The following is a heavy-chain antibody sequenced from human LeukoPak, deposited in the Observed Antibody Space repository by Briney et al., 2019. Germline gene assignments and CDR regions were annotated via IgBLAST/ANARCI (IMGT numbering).Heavy chain of an antibody. CDR1: GFTFDDYA. V-gene: IGHV3-9*01. Sequence: PGRSLRLSCAAPGFTFDDYAMHWVRQAPGMGLEWVSGISWNSGNKGYADSVKGRFTISRDNAKNSLYLQMNSLRTEDTALYYCAKDKTTVTRGGLDVWGQGTTVTVSS. CDR2: ISWNSGNK. CDR3: AKDKTTVTRGGLDV. J-gene: IGHJ6*02. D-gene: IGHD4-11*01.